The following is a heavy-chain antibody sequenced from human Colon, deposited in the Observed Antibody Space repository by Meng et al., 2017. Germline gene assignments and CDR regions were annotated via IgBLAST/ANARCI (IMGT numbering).Heavy chain of an antibody. J-gene: IGHJ4*02. CDR1: GVSVTSGQF. V-gene: IGHV4-4*02. Sequence: QRPGPGLVKPSVTLSLTCGVSGVSVTSGQFWTWVRQPPGKGLEWIGEFHYTGPINYKPSLMSRVTISVDASRNQFSLRLTSVTAADTAVYYCAASSGWYRIDSWGQGTLVTVSS. CDR2: FHYTGPI. CDR3: AASSGWYRIDS. D-gene: IGHD6-19*01.